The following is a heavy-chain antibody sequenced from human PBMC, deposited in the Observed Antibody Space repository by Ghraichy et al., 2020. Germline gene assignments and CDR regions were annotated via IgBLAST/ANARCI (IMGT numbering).Heavy chain of an antibody. CDR3: AREPRDGYFDY. J-gene: IGHJ4*02. CDR1: GGSISSGGYY. V-gene: IGHV4-31*03. Sequence: SETLSLTCTVSGGSISSGGYYWSWIRQHPGKGLEWIGYIYYSGSTYYNPSLKSRVTISVDTSKNQFSLKLSSVTAADTAVYYCAREPRDGYFDYWGQGTLVTVSS. CDR2: IYYSGST.